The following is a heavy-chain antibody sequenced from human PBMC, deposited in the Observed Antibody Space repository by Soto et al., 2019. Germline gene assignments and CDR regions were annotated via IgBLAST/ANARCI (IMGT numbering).Heavy chain of an antibody. J-gene: IGHJ4*02. CDR3: TTTRGY. D-gene: IGHD4-17*01. V-gene: IGHV4-39*01. Sequence: QLQLQESGPGLVKPSETLSLTCTVSGGSISSGPYHWRWIRQPPGKGLEWIGSIYYTGTTYYHPSLKSRVTSSLDTSKNQFSLKLSSVTAADTAVYYCTTTRGYWGQGILVTVSS. CDR1: GGSISSGPYH. CDR2: IYYTGTT.